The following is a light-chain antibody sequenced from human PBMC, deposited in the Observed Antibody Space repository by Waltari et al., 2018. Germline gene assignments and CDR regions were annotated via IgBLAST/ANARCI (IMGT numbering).Light chain of an antibody. V-gene: IGLV2-14*01. J-gene: IGLJ2*01. CDR1: NSDVGGYNY. Sequence: QSALPQPTSVSGSPGQSITISCSGTNSDVGGYNYVFWFQQHPVNAPKLMIYDVTYRPSGVSNRFSGSKSGNTASLTISGLQAEDEADYYCSSYTSSSLVVFGGGTKLTVL. CDR2: DVT. CDR3: SSYTSSSLVV.